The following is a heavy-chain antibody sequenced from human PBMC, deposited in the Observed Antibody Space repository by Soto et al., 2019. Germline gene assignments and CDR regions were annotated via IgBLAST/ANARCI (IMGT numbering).Heavy chain of an antibody. CDR3: ARGAITNYDYIWGSYRNAFDI. D-gene: IGHD3-16*02. J-gene: IGHJ3*02. CDR2: IWYDGSNK. Sequence: GGSLRLSCAASGFTFSSYGMHWVRQAPGKGLEWVAVIWYDGSNKYYADSVKGRFTISRDNSKNTLYLQMNSLRAEDTAVYYCARGAITNYDYIWGSYRNAFDIWGQGTMVTVSS. CDR1: GFTFSSYG. V-gene: IGHV3-33*01.